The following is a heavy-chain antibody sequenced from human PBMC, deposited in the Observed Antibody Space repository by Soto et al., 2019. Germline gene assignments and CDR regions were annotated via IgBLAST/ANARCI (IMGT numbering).Heavy chain of an antibody. Sequence: SETLSLTCTVSGGSISSYYWSWIWQPPGKGLEWIGYIYYSGSTNYNPSLKSRVTISVDTSKNQFSLKLRSVTAADTAIYYCARDPHEFWTSYWFDPWGQGTPVTVSS. CDR3: ARDPHEFWTSYWFDP. V-gene: IGHV4-59*01. J-gene: IGHJ5*02. CDR2: IYYSGST. CDR1: GGSISSYY. D-gene: IGHD3-3*01.